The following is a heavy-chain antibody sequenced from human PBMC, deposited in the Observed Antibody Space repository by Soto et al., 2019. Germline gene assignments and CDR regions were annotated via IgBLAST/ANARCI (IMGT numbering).Heavy chain of an antibody. Sequence: GGSLRLSCAASGFTFSNAWMSWVRQAPGKGLEWVGRIKSKTDGGTTDYAAPVKGRFTISRDDSKNTLYLQMNSLKTEDTAVYYCTTDWLEVGSYIPWYFDYWGQGTLVTVSS. J-gene: IGHJ4*02. D-gene: IGHD1-26*01. CDR2: IKSKTDGGTT. V-gene: IGHV3-15*01. CDR1: GFTFSNAW. CDR3: TTDWLEVGSYIPWYFDY.